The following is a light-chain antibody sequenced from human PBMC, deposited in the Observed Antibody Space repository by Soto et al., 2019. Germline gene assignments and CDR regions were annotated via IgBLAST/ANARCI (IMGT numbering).Light chain of an antibody. V-gene: IGKV1-5*01. Sequence: DIQMTQSPSTLSASVGDRVTITCRTSQSISSWLAWYQQKPGKAPKLMIYAASSLQSGVPSRVRGSGSGTEFTLTISSLKPDDFETYYCQHYNSYSEAFGQGTKVDIK. J-gene: IGKJ1*01. CDR1: QSISSW. CDR3: QHYNSYSEA. CDR2: AAS.